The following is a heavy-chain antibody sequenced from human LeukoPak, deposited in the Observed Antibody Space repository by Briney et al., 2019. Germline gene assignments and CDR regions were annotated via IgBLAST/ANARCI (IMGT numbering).Heavy chain of an antibody. Sequence: GGSLRLSCAASGFNFSNYEMNWGRQAPGKGLDWVSYISSGGGTIYYADSVKGRFTISRDNAKGSLYLQMRSLRGDDTAVYYCARVNMERRGYSCDLDSWGRGTLVTVSS. D-gene: IGHD5-18*01. CDR2: ISSGGGTI. CDR3: ARVNMERRGYSCDLDS. J-gene: IGHJ4*02. V-gene: IGHV3-48*03. CDR1: GFNFSNYE.